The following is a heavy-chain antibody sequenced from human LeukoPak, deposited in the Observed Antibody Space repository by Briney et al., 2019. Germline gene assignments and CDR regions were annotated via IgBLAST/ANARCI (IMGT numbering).Heavy chain of an antibody. CDR3: ATHTIFVVVTYAFHI. D-gene: IGHD3-3*01. J-gene: IGHJ3*02. CDR1: GYTGIELS. V-gene: IGHV1-24*01. Sequence: ASVKVSFRLSGYTGIELSMHWVRQAPGKGLEWLGGFVPEEAETIYAQKFQGRVTMTEDTSTDTAYMELSNLTSEDTAVYFSATHTIFVVVTYAFHIWGRGTLVTVSS. CDR2: FVPEEAET.